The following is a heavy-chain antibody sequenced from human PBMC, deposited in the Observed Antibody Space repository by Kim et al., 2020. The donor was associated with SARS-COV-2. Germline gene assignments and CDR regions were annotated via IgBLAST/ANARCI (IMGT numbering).Heavy chain of an antibody. V-gene: IGHV4-34*01. CDR1: GGSFSGYY. Sequence: SETLSLTCAVYGGSFSGYYWSWIRQPPGKGLEWIGEINHSGSTNYNPSLKSRVTISVDTSKNQFSLKLSSVTAADTAVYYCARGRRYSGSYYVGWAYGMDVWGQGTTVTVSS. J-gene: IGHJ6*02. CDR2: INHSGST. D-gene: IGHD1-26*01. CDR3: ARGRRYSGSYYVGWAYGMDV.